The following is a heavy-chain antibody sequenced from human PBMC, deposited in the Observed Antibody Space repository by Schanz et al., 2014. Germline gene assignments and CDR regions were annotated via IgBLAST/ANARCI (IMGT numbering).Heavy chain of an antibody. Sequence: QVKLVQSGGEVKKPGASVKVSCKASGYTFTNHYLHWVRQAPGQGLEWMGRISPSSGGTNYAQNFQGRVTMTKDTSINTVYMELSTLTSDDTAVYYCARESVSCTRLFDPWGQGTLVTVSS. CDR2: ISPSSGGT. J-gene: IGHJ5*02. V-gene: IGHV1-2*06. D-gene: IGHD2-8*01. CDR3: ARESVSCTRLFDP. CDR1: GYTFTNHY.